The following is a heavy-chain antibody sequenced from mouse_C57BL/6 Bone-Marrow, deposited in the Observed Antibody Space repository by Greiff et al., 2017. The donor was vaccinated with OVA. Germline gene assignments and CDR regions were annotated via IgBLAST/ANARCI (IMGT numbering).Heavy chain of an antibody. Sequence: QVQLQQSGAELARPGASVKLSCKASGYTFTSYGISWVKQRTGQGLEWIGEIYPRSGNTYYNEKFKGKATLTADKSSSTAYMELRSLTSEDSAVYFCAPLITTVVEAMDYWGQGASVTVSS. J-gene: IGHJ4*01. CDR2: IYPRSGNT. V-gene: IGHV1-81*01. D-gene: IGHD1-1*01. CDR3: APLITTVVEAMDY. CDR1: GYTFTSYG.